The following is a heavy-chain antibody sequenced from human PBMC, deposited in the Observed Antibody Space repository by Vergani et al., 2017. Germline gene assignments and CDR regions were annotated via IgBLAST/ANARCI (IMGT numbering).Heavy chain of an antibody. CDR3: ARDLGAGMDV. CDR1: GFTFSGSA. J-gene: IGHJ6*02. V-gene: IGHV3-21*01. Sequence: EVQLVESGGGLVQPGGSLTLSCAASGFTFSGSAMHWVRQAPGKGLEWVSSISSSSSYIYYADSVKGRFTISRDNAKNSLYLQMNSLRAEDTAVYYCARDLGAGMDVWGQGTTVTVSS. CDR2: ISSSSSYI.